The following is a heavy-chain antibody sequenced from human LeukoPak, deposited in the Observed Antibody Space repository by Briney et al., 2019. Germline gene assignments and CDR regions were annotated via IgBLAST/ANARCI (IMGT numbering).Heavy chain of an antibody. Sequence: QPGRSLRLSCAASRFTFSSYTMHWVRQAPGKGLEWVAIISYDGSSKYYADSVKGRFTLSRDNSKNMLYLQMNSLRADDTAVYYCARNSGWYGVLWGQGTLVTVSS. CDR3: ARNSGWYGVL. J-gene: IGHJ4*02. CDR1: RFTFSSYT. D-gene: IGHD6-19*01. CDR2: ISYDGSSK. V-gene: IGHV3-30*04.